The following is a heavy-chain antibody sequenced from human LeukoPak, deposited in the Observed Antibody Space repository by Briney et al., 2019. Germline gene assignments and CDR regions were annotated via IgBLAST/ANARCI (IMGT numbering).Heavy chain of an antibody. D-gene: IGHD2-15*01. CDR2: IRNKASGGTT. CDR3: TRDRIMTDF. J-gene: IGHJ4*02. CDR1: GFTFGDYS. Sequence: GGSLRLSCTASGFTFGDYSMTWFRQAPGKGLEWVSFIRNKASGGTTEHAASVRGRFTTSRDDSKSIAYLQMDSLKTEDTALYYCTRDRIMTDFWGQGTLVTVSS. V-gene: IGHV3-49*03.